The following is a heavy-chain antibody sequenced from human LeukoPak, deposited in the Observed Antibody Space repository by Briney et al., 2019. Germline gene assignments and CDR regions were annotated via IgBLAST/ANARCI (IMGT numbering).Heavy chain of an antibody. D-gene: IGHD6-13*01. CDR3: ARDTLSNWSYSFDY. CDR1: GYTFTSYG. CDR2: ISIYNGNT. J-gene: IGHJ4*02. V-gene: IGHV1-18*01. Sequence: GASVKVSCKASGYTFTSYGFSWLRQAPGQGLQWMGWISIYNGNTNYAQKFQGRVAMTTETSTSTVNMELRSLRSDDTAVYYCARDTLSNWSYSFDYWGQGTLVIVSS.